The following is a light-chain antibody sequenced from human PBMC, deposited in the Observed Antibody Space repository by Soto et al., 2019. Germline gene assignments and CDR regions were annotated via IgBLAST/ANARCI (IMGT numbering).Light chain of an antibody. CDR3: KQAYDTPGT. CDR1: QSLLHSDGYIY. Sequence: DIVMTQSPLSLPVTPGEPASISCRSSQSLLHSDGYIYLDWYLQRPGQSPQLLICLGSNRVSGVTDRLSGRGSGTHFTLTISRVEAEDFGVYYCKQAYDTPGTFGEGTRVEVK. CDR2: LGS. J-gene: IGKJ4*02. V-gene: IGKV2-28*01.